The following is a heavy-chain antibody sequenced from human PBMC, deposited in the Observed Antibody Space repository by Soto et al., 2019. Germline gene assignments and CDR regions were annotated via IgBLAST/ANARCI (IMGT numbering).Heavy chain of an antibody. D-gene: IGHD6-13*01. V-gene: IGHV1-2*04. Sequence: ASVKVSCKASGYTFTGYYMHWVRQAPGQGLEWMGWINPNSGGTNYAQKFQGWVTMTRDTSISTAYMELSRLRSDDTAVYYCASSGYSSSWPSGYDAFDIWGQGTMVTVSS. CDR1: GYTFTGYY. J-gene: IGHJ3*02. CDR2: INPNSGGT. CDR3: ASSGYSSSWPSGYDAFDI.